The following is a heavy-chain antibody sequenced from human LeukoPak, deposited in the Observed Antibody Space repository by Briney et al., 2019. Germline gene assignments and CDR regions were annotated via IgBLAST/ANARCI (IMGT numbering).Heavy chain of an antibody. D-gene: IGHD3-3*01. V-gene: IGHV1-69*04. CDR1: GGTFSSYA. Sequence: SVKVSCKASGGTFSSYAISWVRQAPGQGLEWMGRIIPILGIANYAQKFQVRVTITADKSTSTAYMEMSRLRSEDTAVYYCARGIVLRFLEWLPPDAFDIWGQGTMVTVSS. J-gene: IGHJ3*02. CDR3: ARGIVLRFLEWLPPDAFDI. CDR2: IIPILGIA.